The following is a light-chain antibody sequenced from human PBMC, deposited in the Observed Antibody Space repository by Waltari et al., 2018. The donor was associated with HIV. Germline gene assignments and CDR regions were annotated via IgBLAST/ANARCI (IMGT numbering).Light chain of an antibody. V-gene: IGLV2-14*01. J-gene: IGLJ2*01. CDR3: VSYTRSSFWL. CDR1: SSDVGRYNY. Sequence: QSALTQPASVSGSPGQSITITCTGTSSDVGRYNYVSWYQQHPGKVPKLLISEVNNRPAGLSNRFSGSKSGNTASLTISGLQADDEAVYYCVSYTRSSFWLFGGGTKLTVL. CDR2: EVN.